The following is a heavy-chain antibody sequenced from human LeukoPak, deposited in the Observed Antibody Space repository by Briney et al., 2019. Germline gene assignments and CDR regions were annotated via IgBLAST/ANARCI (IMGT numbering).Heavy chain of an antibody. D-gene: IGHD1-26*01. Sequence: SVKVSCKASGGTFSSYAISWVRQAPGQGLEWMGRIIPILGIANYAQKFQGRVTITADKSTSTAYMELSSLRSEDTAVYYCARDDGGSYPYYYYGMDAWGQGTTVTVSS. CDR1: GGTFSSYA. J-gene: IGHJ6*02. CDR2: IIPILGIA. CDR3: ARDDGGSYPYYYYGMDA. V-gene: IGHV1-69*04.